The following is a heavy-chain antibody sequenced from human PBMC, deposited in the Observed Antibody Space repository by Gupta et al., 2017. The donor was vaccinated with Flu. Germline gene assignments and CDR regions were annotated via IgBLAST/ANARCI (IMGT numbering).Heavy chain of an antibody. CDR1: GASVGTNNYY. Sequence: QLHLQESGPGLVKPSETLSLICSVSGASVGTNNYYWDWLRSPPGKGLEWIGSVYYTGSANYNPSLKSRVTMSVDTSKNHFSLKVTSVTAADTAIYYCASYTFVTYYYGSGNFDYWGQGARVTVAS. V-gene: IGHV4-39*02. CDR2: VYYTGSA. D-gene: IGHD3-10*01. CDR3: ASYTFVTYYYGSGNFDY. J-gene: IGHJ4*02.